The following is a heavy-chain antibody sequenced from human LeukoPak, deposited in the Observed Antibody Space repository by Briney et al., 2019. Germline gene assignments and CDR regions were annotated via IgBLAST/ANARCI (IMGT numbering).Heavy chain of an antibody. CDR3: ARHTFYYYDSSGYYERPFDY. Sequence: PSETLSLTCTVSGGSISSSSYYWGWIRQPPGKGLEWIGSIYYSGSTYYNPSLKSRVTISVDTSKNQFSLKLSSVTAPDTAVYYCARHTFYYYDSSGYYERPFDYWGQGTLVTVSS. CDR1: GGSISSSSYY. D-gene: IGHD3-22*01. V-gene: IGHV4-39*01. J-gene: IGHJ4*02. CDR2: IYYSGST.